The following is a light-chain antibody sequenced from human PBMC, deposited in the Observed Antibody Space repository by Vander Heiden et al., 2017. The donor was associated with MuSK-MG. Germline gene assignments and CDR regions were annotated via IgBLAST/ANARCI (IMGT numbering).Light chain of an antibody. CDR3: QQYKTYPGT. J-gene: IGKJ2*01. Sequence: DIQVTQSPSTLSASVGDRVTITCRASQSISTWLAWYQQKPGKAPQLLISVASTLQSGVPSRFSGSGSGTEFTLSISSLQPADFGTYYCQQYKTYPGTFGQGTKLGIK. CDR2: VAS. V-gene: IGKV1-5*01. CDR1: QSISTW.